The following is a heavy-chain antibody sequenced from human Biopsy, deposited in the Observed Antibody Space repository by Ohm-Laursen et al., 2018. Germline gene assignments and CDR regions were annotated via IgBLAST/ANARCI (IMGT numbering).Heavy chain of an antibody. Sequence: SLRLSCTASGFTFSNSGMHWVRQAPGKGLEWVAAISYDGSKTDYGDSVKGRLNISKDNSKNTLDLQMSSLRVEDTAVYFCAKDKGTFNFYYYGMDVWGQGTTVTVSS. V-gene: IGHV3-30*18. CDR2: ISYDGSKT. D-gene: IGHD2/OR15-2a*01. CDR1: GFTFSNSG. CDR3: AKDKGTFNFYYYGMDV. J-gene: IGHJ6*02.